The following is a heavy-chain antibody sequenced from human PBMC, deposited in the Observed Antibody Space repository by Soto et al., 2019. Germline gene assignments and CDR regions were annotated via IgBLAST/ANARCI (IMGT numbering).Heavy chain of an antibody. CDR1: GGSISSGGYY. J-gene: IGHJ5*02. V-gene: IGHV4-31*03. CDR3: ARVGGINWFDP. Sequence: QVQLQESGPGLVKPSQTLSLTCTVSGGSISSGGYYWSWIRQHPGKGLEWIGYIYYSGSTYYNPSLKVRXTXSXXTSKNQFSLRLSSVTAADTAVYYCARVGGINWFDPWGQGTLVTVSS. CDR2: IYYSGST. D-gene: IGHD3-16*01.